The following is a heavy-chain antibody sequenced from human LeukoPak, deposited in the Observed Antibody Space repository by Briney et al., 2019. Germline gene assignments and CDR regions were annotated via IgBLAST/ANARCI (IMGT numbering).Heavy chain of an antibody. V-gene: IGHV1-18*01. D-gene: IGHD3-22*01. Sequence: AAVKVSSKSSGYTFTSYGISWVRQAPGQGLEWMGWITAYNGNTNYAHKLHGRVTMTTDTSTSTAYMELRSLRSDDTAVYYCARAWRGYYDSSGYCPGWYFDLWGRGTLVTVSS. J-gene: IGHJ2*01. CDR3: ARAWRGYYDSSGYCPGWYFDL. CDR1: GYTFTSYG. CDR2: ITAYNGNT.